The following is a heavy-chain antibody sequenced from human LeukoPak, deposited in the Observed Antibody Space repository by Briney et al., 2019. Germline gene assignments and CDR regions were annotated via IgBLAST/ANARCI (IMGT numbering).Heavy chain of an antibody. V-gene: IGHV3-23*01. Sequence: GGSLRLSCAASGFTFSNYAMSWVRQAPGTGLEWVSTISDSGDSTYYADSAKGRFTISRDNYKNTRYLQMDSLRAEDAAIYYCAKVPYSDYGSGRPPFMDVWGKGTTVAVSS. CDR3: AKVPYSDYGSGRPPFMDV. D-gene: IGHD3-10*01. CDR2: ISDSGDST. CDR1: GFTFSNYA. J-gene: IGHJ6*04.